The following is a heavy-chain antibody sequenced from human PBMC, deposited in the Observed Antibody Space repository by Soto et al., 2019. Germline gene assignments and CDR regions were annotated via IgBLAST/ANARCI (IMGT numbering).Heavy chain of an antibody. Sequence: GSGPTLVNPTQTLTLTCTVSGFSVSTSGVAVGWIRQPPGKALGWLGLIYWDDDKRYSPSLKNRLTITKDTSKNQVVLTMTNMDPVDTATYYCAHRGFDSSGYLNWFDPWGQGTLVTVSS. D-gene: IGHD3-22*01. CDR3: AHRGFDSSGYLNWFDP. J-gene: IGHJ5*02. CDR1: GFSVSTSGVA. V-gene: IGHV2-5*02. CDR2: IYWDDDK.